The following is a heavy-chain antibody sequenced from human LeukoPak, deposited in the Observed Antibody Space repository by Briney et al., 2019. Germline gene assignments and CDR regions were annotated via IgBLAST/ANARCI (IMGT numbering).Heavy chain of an antibody. CDR3: ARLDTAMGFDY. Sequence: PGGSLRLSCAASGFTFSSNWMSWVRQAPGKGLEWVANIKQDGSEKYYVDSVKGRLTISRDNAKNSLYLQMNSLRAEDTAVYYCARLDTAMGFDYWGQGTLVTVSS. J-gene: IGHJ4*02. D-gene: IGHD5-18*01. CDR1: GFTFSSNW. CDR2: IKQDGSEK. V-gene: IGHV3-7*03.